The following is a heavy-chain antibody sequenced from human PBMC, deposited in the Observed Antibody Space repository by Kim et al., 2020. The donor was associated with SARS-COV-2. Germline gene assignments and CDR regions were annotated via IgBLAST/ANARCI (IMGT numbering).Heavy chain of an antibody. CDR1: GYTFTELS. CDR2: FDPEDGET. D-gene: IGHD3-22*01. Sequence: ASVKVSCKVSGYTFTELSMHWVRQAPGKGLEWMGGFDPEDGETIYAQKFQGRVTMTEDTSTDTAYMELSSLRSEDTAVYYCATGTPYYDSSGYHGWFDPWGQGTLVTVSS. V-gene: IGHV1-24*01. CDR3: ATGTPYYDSSGYHGWFDP. J-gene: IGHJ5*02.